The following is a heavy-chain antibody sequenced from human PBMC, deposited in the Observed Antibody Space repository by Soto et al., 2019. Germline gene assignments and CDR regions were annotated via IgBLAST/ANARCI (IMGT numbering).Heavy chain of an antibody. CDR3: ARVGPAASYYYYGMDV. CDR2: IKQDGSEK. J-gene: IGHJ6*02. Sequence: GGSLRLSCAASGFTFSSYWMSWVRQAPGKGLEWVANIKQDGSEKYYVDSVKGRFTISRDNAKNSLYLQMNSLRAEDTAVYYCARVGPAASYYYYGMDVWGQGTTVTVSS. V-gene: IGHV3-7*01. CDR1: GFTFSSYW. D-gene: IGHD2-2*01.